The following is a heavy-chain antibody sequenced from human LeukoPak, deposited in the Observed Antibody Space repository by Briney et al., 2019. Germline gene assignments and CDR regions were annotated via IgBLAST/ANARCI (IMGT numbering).Heavy chain of an antibody. CDR2: IHPRRSFT. J-gene: IGHJ4*02. CDR1: VYSFTALY. CDR3: ARNGDYGTGSYYRGCIDS. Sequence: ASVKVSCETSVYSFTALYIHCVPDAPGQGREWMGQIHPRRSFTNYVPKFQRRVSMTSDTSISTASLDLSSLRSADTAVYYCARNGDYGTGSYYRGCIDSWGQGTPVTVSP. D-gene: IGHD3-10*01. V-gene: IGHV1-2*06.